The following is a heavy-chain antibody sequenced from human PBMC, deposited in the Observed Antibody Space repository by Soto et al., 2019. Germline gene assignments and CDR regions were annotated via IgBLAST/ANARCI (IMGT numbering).Heavy chain of an antibody. CDR2: IYHSGST. Sequence: SETLSLTCAVSGGSISSGGYSWSWIRQPPGKGLEWIGYIYHSGSTYYNPSFKSRVTISVDTSKNQFSLKLSSLTAADTAVYYCARDKITGLFDYWGQGTLVTVSS. V-gene: IGHV4-30-2*01. CDR1: GGSISSGGYS. J-gene: IGHJ4*02. D-gene: IGHD2-8*02. CDR3: ARDKITGLFDY.